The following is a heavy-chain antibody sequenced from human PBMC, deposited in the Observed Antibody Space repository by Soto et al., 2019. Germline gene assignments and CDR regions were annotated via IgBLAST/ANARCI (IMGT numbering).Heavy chain of an antibody. CDR2: INPSGGNT. J-gene: IGHJ5*02. CDR3: AREKNDYAPWP. CDR1: GYTFTIYY. Sequence: ASVEVSCKASGYTFTIYYMHWVRQAPGQGLEWMGIINPSGGNTGYAQKFQGRVTMTRNTSISTAYMELSSLRSEDTAVYYGAREKNDYAPWPWGQGTLVTVPQ. D-gene: IGHD1-1*01. V-gene: IGHV1-46*01.